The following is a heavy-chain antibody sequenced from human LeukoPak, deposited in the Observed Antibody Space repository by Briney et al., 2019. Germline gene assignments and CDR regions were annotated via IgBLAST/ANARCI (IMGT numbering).Heavy chain of an antibody. CDR3: ARDRKTRRIFDY. V-gene: IGHV3-30-3*01. D-gene: IGHD2-2*01. J-gene: IGHJ4*02. CDR1: GFTFSSYA. Sequence: GGSLRLSCAASGFTFSSYAMHWVRQAPGKGLEWVAVISYDGSNKYYADSVKGRFTISRDNSKNTLYLQMNSLRAEDTAVYYCARDRKTRRIFDYWGQGTLVTVSS. CDR2: ISYDGSNK.